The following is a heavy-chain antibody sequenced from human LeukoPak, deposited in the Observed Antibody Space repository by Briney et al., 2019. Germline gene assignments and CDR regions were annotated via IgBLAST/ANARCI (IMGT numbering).Heavy chain of an antibody. D-gene: IGHD2-15*01. CDR2: INPNSGGT. Sequence: ASVKVSCKASGYTFTGYYMHWVRQVPGQGLEWMGWINPNSGGTNYAQKFQGRVTMTRDTSISTAYMELRSLRSDDTAVYYCATTYCSDGSCYWFSLDYWGQGTLVTVSS. J-gene: IGHJ4*02. CDR3: ATTYCSDGSCYWFSLDY. CDR1: GYTFTGYY. V-gene: IGHV1-2*02.